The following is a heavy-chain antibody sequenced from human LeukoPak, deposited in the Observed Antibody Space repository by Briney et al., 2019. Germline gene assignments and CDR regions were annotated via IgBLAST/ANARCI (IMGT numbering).Heavy chain of an antibody. D-gene: IGHD6-19*01. J-gene: IGHJ3*02. CDR1: GFTFSSYE. V-gene: IGHV3-48*03. Sequence: GALILSCAASGFTFSSYEMNWVRQAPGKGLEWVSYISSSGSTIYYADSVKGRFTISRDNAKNSLYLQMNSLRAEDTAVYYCAYSGWYDAFDIWGQGTMVTVSS. CDR2: ISSSGSTI. CDR3: AYSGWYDAFDI.